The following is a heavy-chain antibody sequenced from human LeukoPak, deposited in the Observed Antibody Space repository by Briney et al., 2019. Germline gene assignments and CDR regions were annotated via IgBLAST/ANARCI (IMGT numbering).Heavy chain of an antibody. Sequence: QPGGSLRLSCAASGFTFSTYIMNWVRQAPGKGLEWLSYISSSSSTKSYADSVKGRFTISRDNAKNSLYLQMNSLRDEDTAVYYCARAAVGVTGGDYWGQGILVTVSS. D-gene: IGHD1-26*01. V-gene: IGHV3-48*02. CDR1: GFTFSTYI. J-gene: IGHJ4*02. CDR2: ISSSSSTK. CDR3: ARAAVGVTGGDY.